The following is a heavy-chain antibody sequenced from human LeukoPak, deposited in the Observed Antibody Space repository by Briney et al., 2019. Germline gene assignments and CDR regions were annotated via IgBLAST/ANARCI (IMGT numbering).Heavy chain of an antibody. CDR3: AREVLMVRGVPGWFDP. Sequence: PGGSLRLSCAASGFTFSSYSMNWVRQAPGKGLEWVSSISSSSSYIYYADSVKGRFTISRDNAKNSLYLQMNSLRAEDTAVYYCAREVLMVRGVPGWFDPWGQGTLVTVSS. J-gene: IGHJ5*02. CDR1: GFTFSSYS. D-gene: IGHD3-10*01. CDR2: ISSSSSYI. V-gene: IGHV3-21*01.